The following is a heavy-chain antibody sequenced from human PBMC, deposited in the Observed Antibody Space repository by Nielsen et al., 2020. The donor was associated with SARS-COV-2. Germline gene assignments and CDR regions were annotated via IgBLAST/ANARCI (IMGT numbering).Heavy chain of an antibody. J-gene: IGHJ5*02. CDR1: GFTFSTYA. Sequence: GESLKISCADSGFTFSTYAMSWVRQAPGKGLEWVSAISATGESTYHADSVKGRFTISRDNSKNTLYLQMNSLRAEDTAVYYCAKGWNWFDPWGQGTLVTVSS. CDR2: ISATGEST. D-gene: IGHD5-24*01. V-gene: IGHV3-23*01. CDR3: AKGWNWFDP.